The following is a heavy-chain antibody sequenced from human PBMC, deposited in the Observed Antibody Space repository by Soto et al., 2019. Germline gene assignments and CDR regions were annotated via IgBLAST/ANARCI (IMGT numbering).Heavy chain of an antibody. D-gene: IGHD1-26*01. J-gene: IGHJ4*02. CDR3: ARREIQGPIDF. V-gene: IGHV4-28*01. Sequence: QVQLQESGPGLVKPSDTLSLTCAVSGYSISSSNWWGWIRQPPGKGLEWIGYIYYGGTTYYNPSLKSRVTMPVGTSKNQFALRLTSVTAVDTAVYYCARREIQGPIDFWGQGALVTVSS. CDR1: GYSISSSNW. CDR2: IYYGGTT.